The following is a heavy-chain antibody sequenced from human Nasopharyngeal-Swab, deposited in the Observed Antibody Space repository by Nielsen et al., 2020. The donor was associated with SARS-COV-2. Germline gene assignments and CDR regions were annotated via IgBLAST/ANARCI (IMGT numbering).Heavy chain of an antibody. V-gene: IGHV3-11*04. Sequence: GESLKISCAASGFTFSDYYMSWIRQAPGKGLEWVSYISSSGSTIYYADSVKGRFTISRDNAKNSLYLQMNSLRAEDTAVYYCAGDLASNDFWSGDFWGQGTLVTVSA. CDR2: ISSSGSTI. CDR1: GFTFSDYY. D-gene: IGHD3-3*01. J-gene: IGHJ4*02. CDR3: AGDLASNDFWSGDF.